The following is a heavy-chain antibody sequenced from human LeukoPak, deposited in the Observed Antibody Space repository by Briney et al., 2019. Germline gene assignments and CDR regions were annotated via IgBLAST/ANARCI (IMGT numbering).Heavy chain of an antibody. D-gene: IGHD6-6*01. CDR3: ARDLIVARPGTGAFDI. Sequence: PSQTLSLTCTVSGGSISSGGYYWSWIRQPPGKGLEWIGYIYHSGSTYYNPSLKSRVTISVDRSKNQFSLKLSSVTAADTAVYYCARDLIVARPGTGAFDIWGQGTMVTVSS. CDR2: IYHSGST. J-gene: IGHJ3*02. V-gene: IGHV4-30-2*01. CDR1: GGSISSGGYY.